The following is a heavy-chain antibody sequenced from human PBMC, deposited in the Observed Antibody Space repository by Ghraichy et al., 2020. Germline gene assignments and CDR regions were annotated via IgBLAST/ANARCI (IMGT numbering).Heavy chain of an antibody. D-gene: IGHD5-18*01. Sequence: GGSLRLSCAASGFTVSGNYMNWVRQAPGKGPEWVSVIYSGGSTYYADSVKGRFTISRDNSKNTLYLQMNSLRAEDTAVYYCARSRSRLYNYGTYDAFDIWGQGTMVTVSS. CDR3: ARSRSRLYNYGTYDAFDI. CDR2: IYSGGST. CDR1: GFTVSGNY. V-gene: IGHV3-53*01. J-gene: IGHJ3*02.